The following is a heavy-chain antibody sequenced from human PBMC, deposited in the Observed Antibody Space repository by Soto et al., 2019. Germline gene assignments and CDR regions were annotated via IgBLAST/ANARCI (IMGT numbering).Heavy chain of an antibody. Sequence: GGSLRLSCAASGFTFSSYWMHWVRQAPGKGLVWVSRINSDGGSTSYAASVKGRFTISRGNAKNTLYLQMNSLRAEDTAVYYCARGGYYDSSGYPKLDYWGQGTLVTVSS. D-gene: IGHD3-22*01. CDR2: INSDGGST. CDR1: GFTFSSYW. J-gene: IGHJ4*02. CDR3: ARGGYYDSSGYPKLDY. V-gene: IGHV3-74*01.